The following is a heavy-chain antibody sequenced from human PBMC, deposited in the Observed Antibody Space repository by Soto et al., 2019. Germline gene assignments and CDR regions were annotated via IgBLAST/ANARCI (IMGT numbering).Heavy chain of an antibody. V-gene: IGHV4-30-4*01. CDR3: ARDLWVEPELYYYGMDV. D-gene: IGHD1-1*01. CDR1: GDSVSSADYY. Sequence: SETLSLTCTVSGDSVSSADYYWNWIRQTPGKGLKWIGHIFYSGTTYYNPSLKSRLTISVDTSKNHFSLRLTSVTAADTAVYYCARDLWVEPELYYYGMDVWGQGTTVTVSS. J-gene: IGHJ6*02. CDR2: IFYSGTT.